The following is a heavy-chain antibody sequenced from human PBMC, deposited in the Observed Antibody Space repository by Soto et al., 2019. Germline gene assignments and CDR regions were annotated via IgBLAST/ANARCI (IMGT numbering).Heavy chain of an antibody. J-gene: IGHJ4*02. Sequence: QVQLQESGPGLVKPSETLSLTCTVSGGSISSYYWSWIRQPPGKGLEWIGYIYYSGSTNYNPSLKSRVTISVDTSKNQFSLKLSSVTAADTAVYYCATIDYISGWYVLDYWGQGTLVTVSS. CDR3: ATIDYISGWYVLDY. CDR2: IYYSGST. D-gene: IGHD6-19*01. V-gene: IGHV4-59*01. CDR1: GGSISSYY.